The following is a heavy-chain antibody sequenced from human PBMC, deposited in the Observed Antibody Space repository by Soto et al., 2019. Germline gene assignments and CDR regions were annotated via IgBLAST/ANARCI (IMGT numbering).Heavy chain of an antibody. J-gene: IGHJ4*02. CDR3: TTVTVVDVHPDY. CDR1: EXIFSNAC. CDR2: IKSKIAGGEK. D-gene: IGHD2-15*01. V-gene: IGHV3-15*05. Sequence: GSLRLSCVASEXIFSNACISWVRQAPGKGLELVGRIKSKIAGGEKDYAAHVKGRFIISRDYSKNTLYLQMNILKTEDTAVYYCTTVTVVDVHPDYWGQGNLVTVS.